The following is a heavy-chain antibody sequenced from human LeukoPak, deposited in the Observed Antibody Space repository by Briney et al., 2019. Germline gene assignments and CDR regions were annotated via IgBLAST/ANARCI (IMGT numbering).Heavy chain of an antibody. Sequence: GGSLRLSCAASGFTVSSNYMSWVRQAPGKGLEWVSVIYSGGSTYYADSVKGRFTISRDNSKNTLYLQMNSLRAEDTAVYYCARATHDFWSGPNFDYWGQGTLVTVSS. J-gene: IGHJ4*02. CDR3: ARATHDFWSGPNFDY. D-gene: IGHD3-3*01. CDR2: IYSGGST. V-gene: IGHV3-53*01. CDR1: GFTVSSNY.